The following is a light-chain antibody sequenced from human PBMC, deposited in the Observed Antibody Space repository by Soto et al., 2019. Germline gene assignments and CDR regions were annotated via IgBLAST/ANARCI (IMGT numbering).Light chain of an antibody. CDR2: EVT. J-gene: IGLJ1*01. CDR3: SSYAGSSTLYV. CDR1: ASDVGVYNY. Sequence: QSALAQPPSASGSLGQSVTISCTGTASDVGVYNYVSWYQQHPGKAPKLMIYEVTKRPSGVPDRFSGPKSGNTASLTVSGLQAEDEADYYCSSYAGSSTLYVFGTGTKVTVL. V-gene: IGLV2-8*01.